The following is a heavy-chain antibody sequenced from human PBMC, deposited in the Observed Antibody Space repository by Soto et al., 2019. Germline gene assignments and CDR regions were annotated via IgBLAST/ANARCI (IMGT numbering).Heavy chain of an antibody. D-gene: IGHD3-3*01. CDR1: GYTFTDYY. Sequence: QVQLVQSGAEVKKPGASVKVSCKASGYTFTDYYMHWVRQAPGQGLEWRGWINPNSGGTNDAQNFQDWVTMTRDTSISTAYMELSRLTSDDTALYYCAREIRSGYYKYWYFDLWGRGTLVTVSS. J-gene: IGHJ2*01. CDR3: AREIRSGYYKYWYFDL. CDR2: INPNSGGT. V-gene: IGHV1-2*04.